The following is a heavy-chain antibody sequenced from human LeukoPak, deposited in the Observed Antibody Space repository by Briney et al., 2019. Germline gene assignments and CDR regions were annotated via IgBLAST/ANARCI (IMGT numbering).Heavy chain of an antibody. J-gene: IGHJ4*02. D-gene: IGHD6-13*01. CDR1: GYTFTSYG. Sequence: ASVKVSCKASGYTFTSYGISWVRQAPGQGLEWMGWISAYNGNTNYAQKLQGGVTMTTDTSTSTAYMELGSLRSDDTAVYYCARGEALRGEQQHFDYWGQGTLVTVSS. CDR2: ISAYNGNT. CDR3: ARGEALRGEQQHFDY. V-gene: IGHV1-18*01.